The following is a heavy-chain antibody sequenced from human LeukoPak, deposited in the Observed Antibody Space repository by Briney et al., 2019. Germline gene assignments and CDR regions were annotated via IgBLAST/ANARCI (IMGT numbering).Heavy chain of an antibody. Sequence: GGSLRLSCAASGFTFSPYNMNWVRQAPGKGLEWVSAISSTSTYIYYADSVKGRFTISRDNAKNSLYLQMNSLRAEDTAVYYCARDHYYYMDVWGKGTTVTVSS. CDR2: ISSTSTYI. CDR3: ARDHYYYMDV. V-gene: IGHV3-21*01. CDR1: GFTFSPYN. J-gene: IGHJ6*03.